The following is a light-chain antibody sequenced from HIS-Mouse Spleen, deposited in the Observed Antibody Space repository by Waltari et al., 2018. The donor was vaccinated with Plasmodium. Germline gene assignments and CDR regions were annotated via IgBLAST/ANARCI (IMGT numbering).Light chain of an antibody. CDR2: EGS. J-gene: IGLJ1*01. Sequence: QSALTQPASVSGSPGQSITISCTGTSSDVGSYNLVPWYQQHPAKAPKLMIYEGSKRSSGVSNRFSGSKSGNTASLTISGLQAEDEADYYCCSYAGSSTYVFGTGTKVTVL. CDR1: SSDVGSYNL. CDR3: CSYAGSSTYV. V-gene: IGLV2-23*01.